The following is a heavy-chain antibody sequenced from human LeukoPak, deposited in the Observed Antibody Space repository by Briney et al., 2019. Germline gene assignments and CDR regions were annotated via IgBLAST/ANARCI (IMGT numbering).Heavy chain of an antibody. Sequence: PGGSLRLSCAASGFTFRNFGMNWVRQAPGKGLEWVSGITGNSGARKYADSVKGRFTISRDNSKNTVFLQMNSLRVEDTALYYCAKDKVPDGRWDIDYWGQGTLVTVSS. CDR2: ITGNSGAR. D-gene: IGHD1-26*01. V-gene: IGHV3-23*01. CDR3: AKDKVPDGRWDIDY. CDR1: GFTFRNFG. J-gene: IGHJ4*02.